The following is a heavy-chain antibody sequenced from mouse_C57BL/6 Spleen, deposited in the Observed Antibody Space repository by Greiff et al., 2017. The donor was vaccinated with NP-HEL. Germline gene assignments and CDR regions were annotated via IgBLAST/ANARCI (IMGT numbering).Heavy chain of an antibody. V-gene: IGHV1-62-2*01. Sequence: QVQLKQSGAELVKPGASVKLSCKASGYTFTEYTIHWVKQRSGQGLEWIGWFYPGSGSIKYNEKFKDKATLTADKSSSTVYMELSRLTSEDSAVYFCARHEDVAYGNYVVTWFAYWGQGTLVTVSA. J-gene: IGHJ3*01. CDR1: GYTFTEYT. CDR3: ARHEDVAYGNYVVTWFAY. CDR2: FYPGSGSI. D-gene: IGHD2-1*01.